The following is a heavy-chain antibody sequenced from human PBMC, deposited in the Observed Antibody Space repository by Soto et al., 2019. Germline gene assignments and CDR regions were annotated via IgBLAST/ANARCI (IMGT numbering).Heavy chain of an antibody. CDR1: GGSISSGDYY. CDR3: ARVSQGGTGVPYYYYAY. V-gene: IGHV4-30-4*01. CDR2: IYYSGST. D-gene: IGHD1-26*01. Sequence: PSETLSLTCTVSGGSISSGDYYWSWIRQPPGKGLEWIGYIYYSGSTYYNPSLKSRVTISVDTSKNQFSLKLSSVTAADTAVYYCARVSQGGTGVPYYYYAYWGQGTLVIVSS. J-gene: IGHJ4*02.